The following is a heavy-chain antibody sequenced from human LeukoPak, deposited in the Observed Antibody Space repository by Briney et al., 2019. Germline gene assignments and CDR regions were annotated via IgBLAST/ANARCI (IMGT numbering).Heavy chain of an antibody. J-gene: IGHJ4*02. V-gene: IGHV1-18*01. CDR1: GYTFTSYG. CDR2: ISAYNGNT. D-gene: IGHD2-21*01. CDR3: AKDRLSVASFPGYFDY. Sequence: ASVKVSCKASGYTFTSYGISWVRQAPGQGLEWMGWISAYNGNTNYAQKLQGRVTMTTDTSTSTAYMELRSLRSDDTAVYYCAKDRLSVASFPGYFDYCGQGTLVTVSS.